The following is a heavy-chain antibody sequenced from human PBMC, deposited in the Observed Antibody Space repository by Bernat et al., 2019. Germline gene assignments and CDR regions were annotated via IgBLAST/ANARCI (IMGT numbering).Heavy chain of an antibody. CDR1: VFPLSSYA. V-gene: IGHV3-30-3*01. D-gene: IGHD2-15*01. Sequence: QVQLVASGGGVAQPGRSLRTSFAALVFPLSSYAIHWVRRAPGKGLGWGAVILYDGSNKYYADSVKGRFTISRDNSKNTLYLQMNSLRAEDTAVYYCARDVLGYCSGGSCSHVYWGQGTLVTVSS. CDR2: ILYDGSNK. J-gene: IGHJ4*02. CDR3: ARDVLGYCSGGSCSHVY.